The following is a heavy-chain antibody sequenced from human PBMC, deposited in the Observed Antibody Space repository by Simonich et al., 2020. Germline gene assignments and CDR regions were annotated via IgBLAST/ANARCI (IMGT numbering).Heavy chain of an antibody. CDR3: ARHLQLGPFDY. J-gene: IGHJ4*02. D-gene: IGHD1-1*01. Sequence: QVQLQQWGAGLLKPSETLSLTCAVYGGSFSGYYWSWLHQPPGKGLEWIGEINQSGRNNSPPSLQRRVTIEVDTSENQFSLKLSSVTAADTAVYYCARHLQLGPFDYWGQGTLVTVSS. CDR1: GGSFSGYY. CDR2: INQSGRN. V-gene: IGHV4-34*01.